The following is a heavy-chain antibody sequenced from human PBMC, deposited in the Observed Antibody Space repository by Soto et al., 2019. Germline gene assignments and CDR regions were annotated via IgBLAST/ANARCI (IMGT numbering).Heavy chain of an antibody. J-gene: IGHJ6*02. V-gene: IGHV1-3*01. CDR3: ARVLGSWSPGNYYYGMDV. D-gene: IGHD6-13*01. Sequence: ASVKVSCKASGYTFTSYAMHWLRQAPGQRLEWMGWINAGNGNTKYSQKFQGRVTITRDTSASTAYMELSSLRSEDTAVYYCARVLGSWSPGNYYYGMDVWGQGTTVTVSS. CDR1: GYTFTSYA. CDR2: INAGNGNT.